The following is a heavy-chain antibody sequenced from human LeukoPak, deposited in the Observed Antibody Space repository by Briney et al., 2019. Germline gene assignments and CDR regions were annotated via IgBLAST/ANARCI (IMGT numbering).Heavy chain of an antibody. V-gene: IGHV4-39*01. J-gene: IGHJ4*02. Sequence: GSLRLSCAASGFTFSSYEMNWIRQPPGKGLEWIGSIYYSGSTYYNPSLKSRVTISVDTSKNQFSLKLSSVTAADTAVYYCARHRALYYSSGWDYLDYWGQGTLVTVSS. CDR3: ARHRALYYSSGWDYLDY. D-gene: IGHD6-19*01. CDR2: IYYSGST. CDR1: GFTFSSYE.